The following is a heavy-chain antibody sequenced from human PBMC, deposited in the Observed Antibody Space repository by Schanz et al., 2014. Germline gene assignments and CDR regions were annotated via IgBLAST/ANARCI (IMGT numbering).Heavy chain of an antibody. D-gene: IGHD1-1*01. Sequence: EVQLVESGGNLVQPGGSLRLSCAASGFTVSSNYMSWVRQAPGKGLEWVAVIYSGGSTFYTDSVKGRFTISRDNSKNTLYLQMNSLRAEDTAVYYCTKFETRTGTNYWGQGTLVTVSS. CDR3: TKFETRTGTNY. CDR2: IYSGGST. CDR1: GFTVSSNY. V-gene: IGHV3-66*02. J-gene: IGHJ4*02.